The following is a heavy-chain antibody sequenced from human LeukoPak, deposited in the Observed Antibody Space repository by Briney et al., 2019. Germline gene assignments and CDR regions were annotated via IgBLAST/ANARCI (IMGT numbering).Heavy chain of an antibody. CDR1: GYSFTTYW. D-gene: IGHD6-13*01. V-gene: IGHV5-51*01. J-gene: IGHJ4*02. CDR3: ARQYSSSWALDY. CDR2: IYPADSTA. Sequence: GESLKISCKGSGYSFTTYWIGWVRQVPGKGLEWVGIIYPADSTAKYSPSFQGQVTISVDKSISTAYLQWSSLKASDTAMYYCARQYSSSWALDYWGQGTLVTVSS.